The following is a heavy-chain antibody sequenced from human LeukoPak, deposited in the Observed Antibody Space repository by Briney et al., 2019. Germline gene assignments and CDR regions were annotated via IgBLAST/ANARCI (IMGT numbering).Heavy chain of an antibody. D-gene: IGHD3-22*01. V-gene: IGHV3-9*01. Sequence: GGSLRLSCASSKFTIDDHAMHWVRQARGKGLEWVSGISWNGDIIGYADSVKGRFTISRDNAKNSLYLQMNSLRAGDTALYYCAKGVGYDSDYCGMDVWGQGTTVTVSS. CDR3: AKGVGYDSDYCGMDV. CDR2: ISWNGDII. J-gene: IGHJ6*02. CDR1: KFTIDDHA.